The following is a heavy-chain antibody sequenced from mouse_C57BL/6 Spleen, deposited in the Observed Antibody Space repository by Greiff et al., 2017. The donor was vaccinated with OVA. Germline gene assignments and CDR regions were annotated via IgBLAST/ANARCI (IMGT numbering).Heavy chain of an antibody. J-gene: IGHJ3*01. V-gene: IGHV1-26*01. Sequence: EVQLQQSGPELVKPGASVKISCKASGYTFTDYYMNWVKQSHGKSLEWIGDINPNNGGTSYNQKFKGKATLTVDKSSSTAYKELRSLTSEDSAVYYCAPRGDELHWFAYWGQGTLVTVSA. CDR3: APRGDELHWFAY. D-gene: IGHD2-1*01. CDR2: INPNNGGT. CDR1: GYTFTDYY.